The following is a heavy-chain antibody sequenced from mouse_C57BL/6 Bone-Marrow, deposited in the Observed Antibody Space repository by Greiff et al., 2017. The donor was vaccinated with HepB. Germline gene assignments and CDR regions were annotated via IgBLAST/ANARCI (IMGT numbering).Heavy chain of an antibody. CDR3: ATFFAY. V-gene: IGHV3-6*01. Sequence: EVQLEESGPGLGKPSQSLSLTCSVPGYSITSGYYWSGIRQYPGNKLEWMGYISYDGSNNYNPSLKNRISITRDTSKNQFFLKLNSVTTEDTATYYCATFFAYWGQGTLVTFSA. CDR2: ISYDGSN. CDR1: GYSITSGYY. J-gene: IGHJ3*01.